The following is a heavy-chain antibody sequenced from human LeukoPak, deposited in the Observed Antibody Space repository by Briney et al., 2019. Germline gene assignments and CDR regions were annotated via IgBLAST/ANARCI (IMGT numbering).Heavy chain of an antibody. CDR2: ISFSGNT. CDR3: ARSSGWSPFDH. V-gene: IGHV4-61*08. D-gene: IGHD6-19*01. J-gene: IGHJ4*02. Sequence: PSETLSLTCTVSGGSVSSDGYYWSWIRQPPGKGLEWIGYISFSGNTNYTPSLKSRVTIILDTSKNQFSLKLSSVTAADTAVYYCARSSGWSPFDHWGQETLVTVSS. CDR1: GGSVSSDGYY.